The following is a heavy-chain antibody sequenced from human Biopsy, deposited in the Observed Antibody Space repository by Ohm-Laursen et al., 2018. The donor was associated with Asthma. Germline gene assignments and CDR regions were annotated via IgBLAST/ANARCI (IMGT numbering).Heavy chain of an antibody. CDR3: ARGYSGSDRIVYYYSGLEV. CDR1: GGTFSSNS. V-gene: IGHV1-69*13. D-gene: IGHD5-12*01. CDR2: IIPIFGPT. J-gene: IGHJ6*02. Sequence: GASVKVSCNASGGTFSSNSINWVRQAPGQGLEWMGRIIPIFGPTNYAQKFQGRVTITADESTSTAYMELSSLSSEDTAVYYCARGYSGSDRIVYYYSGLEVWGQGTTVTVSS.